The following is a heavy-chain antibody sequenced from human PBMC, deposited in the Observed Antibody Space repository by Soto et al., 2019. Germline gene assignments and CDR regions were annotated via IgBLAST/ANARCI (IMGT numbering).Heavy chain of an antibody. V-gene: IGHV3-11*01. CDR3: ARDRAEVIAETAY. Sequence: GGSLRLSCAASGFTFSDYYMSWIRQAPGKGLEWVSYISSSGSTIYYADSVKGRFTISRDNAKNSLYLQMNSLRAEDTAVYYCARDRAEVIAETAYWGQGTLVTVSS. CDR2: ISSSGSTI. CDR1: GFTFSDYY. J-gene: IGHJ4*02. D-gene: IGHD6-13*01.